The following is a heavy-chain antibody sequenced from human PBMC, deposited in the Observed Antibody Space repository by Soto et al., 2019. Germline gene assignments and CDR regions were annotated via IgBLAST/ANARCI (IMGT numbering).Heavy chain of an antibody. J-gene: IGHJ4*02. D-gene: IGHD4-17*01. Sequence: GESLKISCQGSGYSFTAYWIGWVRQMPEKGLEWMGIIYPGDSDTTYSPSFQGQVTISADKSISTAYLQWSSLKASDTAMYYCARSYYGDYKYYFDYWGQGTLVTVSS. CDR3: ARSYYGDYKYYFDY. V-gene: IGHV5-51*01. CDR2: IYPGDSDT. CDR1: GYSFTAYW.